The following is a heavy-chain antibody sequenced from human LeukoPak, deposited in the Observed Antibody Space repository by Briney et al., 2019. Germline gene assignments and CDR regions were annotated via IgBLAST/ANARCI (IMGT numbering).Heavy chain of an antibody. J-gene: IGHJ4*02. CDR3: ASPSAGYSSSWYY. CDR1: GFTFSSYS. Sequence: GGSLRLSCAASGFTFSSYSMNWVRQAPGKGLEWVSSISSGSSYIYYADSVKGRFTISRDNAKNSLYLQMNSLRAEDMAVYYCASPSAGYSSSWYYWGQGTLVTVSS. V-gene: IGHV3-21*01. CDR2: ISSGSSYI. D-gene: IGHD6-13*01.